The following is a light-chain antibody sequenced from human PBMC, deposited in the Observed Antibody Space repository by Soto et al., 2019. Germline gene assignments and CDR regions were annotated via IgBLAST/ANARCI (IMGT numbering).Light chain of an antibody. CDR1: QSLSSSY. CDR2: GTS. CDR3: QQFSSYPLT. J-gene: IGKJ4*01. Sequence: IVWTQAPGTLSLSPGESATLYCRASQSLSSSYLAWYQQKPGQAPRLLIYGTSIRATGIPDRFSGSGSGTDFTLTISRLEPEDLAVYYCQQFSSYPLTFGGGTKVDIK. V-gene: IGKV3-20*01.